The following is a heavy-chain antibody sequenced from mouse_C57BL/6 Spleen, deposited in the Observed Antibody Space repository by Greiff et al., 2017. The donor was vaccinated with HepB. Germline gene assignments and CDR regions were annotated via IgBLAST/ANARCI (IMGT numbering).Heavy chain of an antibody. J-gene: IGHJ2*01. CDR3: ARPDYGSSGGFDY. CDR1: GFTFSDYG. V-gene: IGHV5-17*01. D-gene: IGHD1-1*01. Sequence: EVHLVESGGGLVKPGGSLKLSCAASGFTFSDYGMHWVRQAPEKGLEWVAYISSGSSTIYYADTVKGRFTISRDNAKNTLFLQMTSLRSEDTAMYYCARPDYGSSGGFDYWGQGTTLTVSS. CDR2: ISSGSSTI.